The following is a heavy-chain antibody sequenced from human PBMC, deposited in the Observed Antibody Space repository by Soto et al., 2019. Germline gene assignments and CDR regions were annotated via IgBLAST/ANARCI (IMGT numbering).Heavy chain of an antibody. J-gene: IGHJ5*02. CDR3: TTINSGYEDRIDP. CDR1: GFTFSNAW. CDR2: IKSKTDGGTT. V-gene: IGHV3-15*07. D-gene: IGHD5-12*01. Sequence: GGSLRLSCAASGFTFSNAWMNWVRQAPGKGLEWVGRIKSKTDGGTTDYAAPVKGRFTISRDDSKNTLYLQMNSLKTEDTAVYYCTTINSGYEDRIDPWGQGTLVTVSS.